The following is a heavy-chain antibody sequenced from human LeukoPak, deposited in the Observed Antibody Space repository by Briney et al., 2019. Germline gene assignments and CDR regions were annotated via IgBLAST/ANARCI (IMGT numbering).Heavy chain of an antibody. J-gene: IGHJ4*02. V-gene: IGHV4-34*01. CDR2: INHSGST. CDR1: GGSFSGYY. D-gene: IGHD1-1*01. CDR3: ARGRGYARRTEY. Sequence: PSETLSLTCAVYGGSFSGYYWSWIRQPPGKGLEWIGEINHSGSTNYNPSLKSRVTISVDTSKNQFSLKLSSVTAADTAVYYCARGRGYARRTEYWGQGTLVTVSS.